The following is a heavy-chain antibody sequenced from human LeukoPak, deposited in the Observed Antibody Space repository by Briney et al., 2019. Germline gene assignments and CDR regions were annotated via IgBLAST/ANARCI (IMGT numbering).Heavy chain of an antibody. D-gene: IGHD1-1*01. Sequence: GGSLRLSCTTSGFNFSIYPMTWVRQVPGKGLEWVSAISGSGGSTYYADSVKGRFTISRDNSKNTLHLQMNSLRAEDTAVYYCASYNPYYGGQGTLVTVSS. CDR3: ASYNPYY. CDR1: GFNFSIYP. CDR2: ISGSGGST. V-gene: IGHV3-23*01. J-gene: IGHJ4*02.